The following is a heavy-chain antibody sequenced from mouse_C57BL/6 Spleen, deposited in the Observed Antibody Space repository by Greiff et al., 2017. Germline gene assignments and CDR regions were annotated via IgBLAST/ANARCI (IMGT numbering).Heavy chain of an antibody. V-gene: IGHV10-1*01. CDR2: IRSKSNNYAT. CDR3: VRHQDYYGSSYFDY. CDR1: GFSFNTYA. J-gene: IGHJ2*01. Sequence: GGGLVQPKGSLKLSCAASGFSFNTYAMNWVRQAPGKGLEWVARIRSKSNNYATYYADSVKDRFTISRDDSESMLYLQMNNLKTEDTAMYDCVRHQDYYGSSYFDYWGQGTTLTVSS. D-gene: IGHD1-1*01.